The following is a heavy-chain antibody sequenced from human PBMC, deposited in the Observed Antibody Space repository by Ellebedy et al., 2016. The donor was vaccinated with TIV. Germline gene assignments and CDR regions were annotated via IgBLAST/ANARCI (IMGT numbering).Heavy chain of an antibody. CDR1: GGSISSYY. J-gene: IGHJ3*02. Sequence: GSLRLXXTVSGGSISSYYWSWIRQPPGKGLEWIGYIYYSGSTNYNPSLKSRVTISVDTSKNQFSLKLSSVTAADTAVYYCARDPTWSYVGSAFDIWGQGTMVTVSS. CDR3: ARDPTWSYVGSAFDI. D-gene: IGHD1-26*01. V-gene: IGHV4-59*01. CDR2: IYYSGST.